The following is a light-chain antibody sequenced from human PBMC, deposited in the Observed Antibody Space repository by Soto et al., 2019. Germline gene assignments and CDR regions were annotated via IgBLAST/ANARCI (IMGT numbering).Light chain of an antibody. Sequence: EIVLTQSPGTLSLSPGERATLSCRASQSVSNNYLAWFQQTPGQAPRLLIYDTSRRATGIPDRFSGSGSGTDFTLTISRLEPEDSAVYYCQQYGNSPRTFGQGTKVEIK. CDR3: QQYGNSPRT. CDR1: QSVSNNY. J-gene: IGKJ1*01. V-gene: IGKV3-20*01. CDR2: DTS.